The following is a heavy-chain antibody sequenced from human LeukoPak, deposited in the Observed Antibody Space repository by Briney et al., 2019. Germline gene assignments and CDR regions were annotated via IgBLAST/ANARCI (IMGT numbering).Heavy chain of an antibody. CDR2: IYYSGST. CDR1: GGSISSYY. Sequence: SETLSLTCTVSGGSISSYYWSWIRQPPGKGLEWIGYIYYSGSTNYNPSLKSRVTITVDTSKNQFSLKLSSVTAADTAVYYCARSLRGYNGPFDYWGQGTLVTVSS. CDR3: ARSLRGYNGPFDY. J-gene: IGHJ4*02. V-gene: IGHV4-59*01. D-gene: IGHD5-12*01.